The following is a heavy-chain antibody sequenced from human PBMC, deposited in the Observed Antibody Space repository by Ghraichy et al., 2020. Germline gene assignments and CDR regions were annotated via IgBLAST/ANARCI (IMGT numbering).Heavy chain of an antibody. V-gene: IGHV1-58*02. CDR3: AATDSAVPHGDYEGYFYYGMDV. D-gene: IGHD4-17*01. CDR1: GFTFANSA. Sequence: SVKVSCKAYGFTFANSAMQWVRQARGQRLEWIGWIVVGSGNTEYAHSFHERVTFTTDMSTSTAYMELSSLRSEDTAVYYCAATDSAVPHGDYEGYFYYGMDVWGQGTTVTVSS. CDR2: IVVGSGNT. J-gene: IGHJ6*02.